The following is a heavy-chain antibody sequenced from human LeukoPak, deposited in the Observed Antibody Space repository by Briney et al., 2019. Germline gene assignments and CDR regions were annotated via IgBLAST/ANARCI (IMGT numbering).Heavy chain of an antibody. CDR2: MYYSGST. CDR3: ARLNYGGKPSYYYYYGMDV. D-gene: IGHD4-23*01. V-gene: IGHV4-39*07. Sequence: LETLSLTCTVSGGSISSSRYYWGWIRQPPGKGLEWIGSMYYSGSTYYNPSLKSRVTISVDTSKNQFSLKLSSVTAADTAVYYCARLNYGGKPSYYYYYGMDVWGQGTTVTVSS. J-gene: IGHJ6*02. CDR1: GGSISSSRYY.